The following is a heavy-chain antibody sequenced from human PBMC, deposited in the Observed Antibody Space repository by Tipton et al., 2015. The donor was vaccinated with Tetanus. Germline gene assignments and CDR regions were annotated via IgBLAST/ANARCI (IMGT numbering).Heavy chain of an antibody. D-gene: IGHD3-3*01. CDR2: ISGSGGTT. CDR3: ARDNYDSKDFSDY. Sequence: SLRLSCAASGLTFSSYAMSWVRQAPGKGLEWVSGISGSGGTTNYADSVKGRFTISRDNSKNTLYLQMNSLRVEDTGLYFCARDNYDSKDFSDYWGQGTLITVSS. J-gene: IGHJ4*02. CDR1: GLTFSSYA. V-gene: IGHV3-23*01.